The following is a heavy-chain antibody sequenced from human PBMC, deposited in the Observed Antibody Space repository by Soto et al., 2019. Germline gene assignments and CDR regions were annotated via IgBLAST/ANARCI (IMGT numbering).Heavy chain of an antibody. Sequence: ASVKVSCKASGYTFTSYGISWVRQAPGQGLEWMGWISAYNGNTNYAQKLQGRVTMTTDTSTSTAYMELRSLRSDDTAVYYCARDSPLLWFGELLSPSFDYWGQGTLVTVSS. CDR3: ARDSPLLWFGELLSPSFDY. CDR2: ISAYNGNT. D-gene: IGHD3-10*01. CDR1: GYTFTSYG. V-gene: IGHV1-18*04. J-gene: IGHJ4*02.